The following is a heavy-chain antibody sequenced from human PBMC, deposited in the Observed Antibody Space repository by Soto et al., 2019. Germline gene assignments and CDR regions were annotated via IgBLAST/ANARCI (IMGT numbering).Heavy chain of an antibody. CDR2: ISGGDGST. CDR3: AKVVRGYSYGYDY. D-gene: IGHD5-18*01. J-gene: IGHJ4*02. Sequence: LSFAASCFTFPTHAMSWVRQAPGEGLEWVSSISGGDGSTYYADSVKGRFTIFRDNSKNTLHLQMNSLRVEDTAVYYCAKVVRGYSYGYDYWGQGTLVTVSS. V-gene: IGHV3-23*01. CDR1: CFTFPTHA.